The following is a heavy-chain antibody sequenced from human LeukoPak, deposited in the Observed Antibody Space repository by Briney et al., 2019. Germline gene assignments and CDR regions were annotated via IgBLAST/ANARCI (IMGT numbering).Heavy chain of an antibody. CDR3: VKGGGNVRRYFEY. Sequence: GGSLRLSYVASGFTFSSYAMGWVRQAPGKGLEWVSAISGSGVTTHYAGSVKGRFSISRDNSKNTLYLQMNSLRAEDTAVYYCVKGGGNVRRYFEYWGQGTLVTVSS. CDR2: ISGSGVTT. CDR1: GFTFSSYA. D-gene: IGHD4-23*01. V-gene: IGHV3-23*01. J-gene: IGHJ4*02.